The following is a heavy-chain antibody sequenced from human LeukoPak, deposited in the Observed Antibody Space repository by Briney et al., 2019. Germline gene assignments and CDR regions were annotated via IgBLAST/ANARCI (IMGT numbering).Heavy chain of an antibody. CDR3: ARGLFLKWLSNWFDP. CDR1: GFTFSSSR. CDR2: ISSGISDI. V-gene: IGHV3-21*01. D-gene: IGHD3-3*01. J-gene: IGHJ5*02. Sequence: GGSLRLSCAASGFTFSSSRMNWVRQAPGKGLEWVSSISSGISDIYNADSVRGRFTISRDNANNSLYLQMNSLRAEDTAVYYCARGLFLKWLSNWFDPWGQGTLVTVSS.